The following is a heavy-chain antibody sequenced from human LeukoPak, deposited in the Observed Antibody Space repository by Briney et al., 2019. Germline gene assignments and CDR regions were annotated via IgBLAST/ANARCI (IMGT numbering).Heavy chain of an antibody. CDR1: GFTFSSYW. J-gene: IGHJ3*02. CDR3: ARVNPLMAPGAVDI. D-gene: IGHD2-8*01. Sequence: GGSLRLSCAASGFTFSSYWMTWVRQAPGKGLAWVANIKQDGSAKYYMDSVKGRFTISRDNAKNSLYLLMNSLGVEDTAVYYCARVNPLMAPGAVDIWGQGTKVAVSS. CDR2: IKQDGSAK. V-gene: IGHV3-7*01.